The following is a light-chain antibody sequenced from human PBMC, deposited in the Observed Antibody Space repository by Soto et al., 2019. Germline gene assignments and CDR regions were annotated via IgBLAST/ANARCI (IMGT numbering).Light chain of an antibody. Sequence: SYELTQPPSVSVAPGQTARIIFADNDIGSKSVHWYQQRPGQAPVLVVYDDNDRPSGIPERFSGSNSENTATLTINRVGAGDEADYYCQVWDSASNHWIFGGGTKLTVL. CDR1: DIGSKS. V-gene: IGLV3-21*02. CDR2: DDN. CDR3: QVWDSASNHWI. J-gene: IGLJ2*01.